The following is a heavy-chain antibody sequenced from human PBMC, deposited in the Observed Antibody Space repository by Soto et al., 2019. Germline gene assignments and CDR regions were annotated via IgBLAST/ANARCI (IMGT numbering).Heavy chain of an antibody. Sequence: GTSVKVSCKAAGDNFFTSYYIHWVRQAPGQGLEWMGIINPTGTMTRYSERFQGRLIMTRDTSTSTDYMELSSLTSEDTAVYFCARDTGGDHDAFDIWGQGTMVTVS. D-gene: IGHD2-8*02. V-gene: IGHV1-46*01. CDR3: ARDTGGDHDAFDI. CDR2: INPTGTMT. J-gene: IGHJ3*02. CDR1: GDNFFTSYY.